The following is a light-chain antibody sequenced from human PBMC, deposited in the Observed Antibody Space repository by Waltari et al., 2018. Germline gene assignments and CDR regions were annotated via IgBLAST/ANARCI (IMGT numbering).Light chain of an antibody. CDR2: WAS. V-gene: IGKV4-1*01. CDR1: QSVLYSFNNKNC. Sequence: DIVMTQSPDSLAVSLGERATINCKSSQSVLYSFNNKNCLSWYQQKPGQPPKLLIYWASTRESGVPERFSGSGSGADFTLTISSLQAEDVAVYYCQQYHSTPYTFGQGTKLEIK. J-gene: IGKJ2*01. CDR3: QQYHSTPYT.